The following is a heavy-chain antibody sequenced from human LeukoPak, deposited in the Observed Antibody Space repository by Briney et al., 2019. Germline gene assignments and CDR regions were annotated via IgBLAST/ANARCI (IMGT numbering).Heavy chain of an antibody. CDR1: GYTFTGYY. V-gene: IGHV1-2*02. CDR3: ARASGYDSSGYWKDY. J-gene: IGHJ4*02. Sequence: ASVKVSCKTSGYTFTGYYLHWVRQAPGQGLEWMGRINPHNTGTNFAQKFQGRVTMTRDTSISTAYMELSSLRSDDTAVYYCARASGYDSSGYWKDYWGQGTLVTV. CDR2: INPHNTGT. D-gene: IGHD3-22*01.